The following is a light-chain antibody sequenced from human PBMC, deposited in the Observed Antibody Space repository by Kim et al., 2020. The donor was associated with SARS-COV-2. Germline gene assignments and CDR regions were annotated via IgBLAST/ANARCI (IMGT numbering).Light chain of an antibody. V-gene: IGLV2-8*01. CDR1: SSDVIGYNY. Sequence: GQSVTIACTGSSSDVIGYNYVSWYQQHPGEAPKLMIYEVSKRPSGVPDRFSGSKSGNTASLTVSGLQAEDEADYYCSSYAGSNNWVFGGGTQLTVL. CDR3: SSYAGSNNWV. CDR2: EVS. J-gene: IGLJ2*01.